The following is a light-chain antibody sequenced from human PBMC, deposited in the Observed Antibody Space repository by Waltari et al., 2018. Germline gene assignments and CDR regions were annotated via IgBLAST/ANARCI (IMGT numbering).Light chain of an antibody. J-gene: IGLJ2*01. V-gene: IGLV3-25*03. Sequence: SYELTQLPSVSVSPGQTARITCSGDALPKQYAYWYQQKPGQAPVLVIYKDRERPSGIPERFSGSSSGTTVTLTISGVQAEDEADYYCQSADSSGTYVVFGGGTKLTVL. CDR1: ALPKQY. CDR3: QSADSSGTYVV. CDR2: KDR.